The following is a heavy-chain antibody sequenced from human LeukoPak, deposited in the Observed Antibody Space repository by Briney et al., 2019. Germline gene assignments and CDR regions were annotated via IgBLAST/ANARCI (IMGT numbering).Heavy chain of an antibody. CDR3: ARDSYDGVATDFDY. D-gene: IGHD5-12*01. J-gene: IGHJ4*02. V-gene: IGHV3-48*01. CDR1: GFTFSTYS. CDR2: ISSSASRI. Sequence: GSLRLSGAASGFTFSTYSMDWVRQAPGKGLEWVSYISSSASRIYYADSVKGRFTISRDNSKNSLYLHMNSLRAEDTAVYYCARDSYDGVATDFDYWGQGTLATVSS.